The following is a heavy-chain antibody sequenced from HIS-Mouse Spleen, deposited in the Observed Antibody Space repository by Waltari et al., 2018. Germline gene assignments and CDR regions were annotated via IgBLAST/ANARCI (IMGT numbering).Heavy chain of an antibody. J-gene: IGHJ4*02. D-gene: IGHD1-26*01. Sequence: QVQLVQSGAEVKKPGSSVKVSCKASGGTFSSYAISWVRQAPGQGLEWMGRVIPILGIANYAQKFQGRVTITADKSTSTAYMELSSLRSEDTAVYYCARDRWSGSYSYYFDYWGQGTLVTVSS. CDR1: GGTFSSYA. V-gene: IGHV1-69*04. CDR2: VIPILGIA. CDR3: ARDRWSGSYSYYFDY.